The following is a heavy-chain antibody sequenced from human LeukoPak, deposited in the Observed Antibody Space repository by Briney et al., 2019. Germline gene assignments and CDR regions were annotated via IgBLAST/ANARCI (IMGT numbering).Heavy chain of an antibody. J-gene: IGHJ4*02. CDR2: IYPGDSDT. CDR3: ARHGKFSSGYRYFDS. V-gene: IGHV5-51*01. Sequence: GESLKISCKGSGYSFSSNWIGWVRQGPGKGLEWMGIIYPGDSDTRYSPSFQGQVTISADKSINTAYLQWSSLKASDTAIYYCARHGKFSSGYRYFDSWGQGTLVTVSS. D-gene: IGHD5-18*01. CDR1: GYSFSSNW.